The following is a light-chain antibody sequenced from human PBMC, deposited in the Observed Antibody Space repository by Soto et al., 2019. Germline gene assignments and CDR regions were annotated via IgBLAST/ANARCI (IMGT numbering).Light chain of an antibody. V-gene: IGKV3-11*01. J-gene: IGKJ1*01. CDR3: QQRSNWPSQSWT. Sequence: EIVLTQSPATLSLSPGERATLSCRASQSVSSYLAWYQQKPGQAPRLLIYDASNRATGIPARFSGSGSGTDFTLTISSLEPEDFAVYYCQQRSNWPSQSWTFGQGTKVDIK. CDR1: QSVSSY. CDR2: DAS.